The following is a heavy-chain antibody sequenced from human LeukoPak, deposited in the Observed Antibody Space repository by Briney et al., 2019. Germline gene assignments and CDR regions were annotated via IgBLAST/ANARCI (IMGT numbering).Heavy chain of an antibody. Sequence: GASVKVSCKASGYTFTGYYMHWVRQAPGQGLEWMGWINPNSGGTNYAQKFQGRVTMTRDTSISTAYMELSRLRSDDTAVYYCARGYYDSSGYPPFDPWGQGTLVTVSS. V-gene: IGHV1-2*02. J-gene: IGHJ5*02. CDR1: GYTFTGYY. CDR2: INPNSGGT. D-gene: IGHD3-22*01. CDR3: ARGYYDSSGYPPFDP.